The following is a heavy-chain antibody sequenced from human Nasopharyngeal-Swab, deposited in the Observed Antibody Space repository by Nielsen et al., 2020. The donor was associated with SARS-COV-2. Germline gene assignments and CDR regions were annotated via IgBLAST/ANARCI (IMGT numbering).Heavy chain of an antibody. CDR2: ISWNSGSI. CDR1: GFTFDDYA. D-gene: IGHD6-19*01. J-gene: IGHJ4*02. Sequence: GGSLRLSCAASGFTFDDYAMHWVRQAPGKGLEWVSGISWNSGSIGYADSVKGRFTISRDNAKNSLYLQMNSLRAEDTALYYCAKESPAVAGQGAFDYWGQGTLVTVSS. V-gene: IGHV3-9*01. CDR3: AKESPAVAGQGAFDY.